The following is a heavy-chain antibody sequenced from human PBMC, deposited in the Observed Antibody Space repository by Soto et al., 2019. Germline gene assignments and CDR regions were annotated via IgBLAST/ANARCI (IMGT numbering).Heavy chain of an antibody. CDR2: INHSGST. V-gene: IGHV4-34*01. CDR1: GGSFSGYY. CDR3: ARGPSDHPRGYAFDI. Sequence: QVQLQQWGAGLLKPSETLSLTCAVYGGSFSGYYWSWIRQPPGKGLEWIGEINHSGSTNYNPSLNRRVTISVGTSKHQFARKLSSVTAADTAVYYCARGPSDHPRGYAFDIWGQGTMVTVS. J-gene: IGHJ3*02.